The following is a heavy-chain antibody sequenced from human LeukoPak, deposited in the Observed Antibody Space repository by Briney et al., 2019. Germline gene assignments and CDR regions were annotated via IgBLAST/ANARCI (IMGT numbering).Heavy chain of an antibody. CDR1: GYTFTGYY. Sequence: ASVKVSCKASGYTFTGYYMHWVRQAPGQGLEWMGWINPNSGGTNYAQKFQGRVTMTRDTSISTAYMELSRLRSDDTAAYYCASAYYDFWSGYWGPALDYWGQGTLVTVSS. D-gene: IGHD3-3*01. CDR2: INPNSGGT. CDR3: ASAYYDFWSGYWGPALDY. J-gene: IGHJ4*02. V-gene: IGHV1-2*02.